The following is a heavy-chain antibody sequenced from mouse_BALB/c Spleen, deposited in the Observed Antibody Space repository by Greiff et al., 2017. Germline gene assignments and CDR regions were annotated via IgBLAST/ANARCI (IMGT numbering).Heavy chain of an antibody. D-gene: IGHD1-1*01. J-gene: IGHJ4*01. Sequence: SGAELARPGASVKLSCKASGYTFTSYWMQWVKQRPGQGLEWIGAIYPGDGDTRYTQKFKGKATLTADKSSSTAYMQLSSLASEDSAVYYCARSAVVAPYYAMDYWGQGTSVTVSS. CDR3: ARSAVVAPYYAMDY. CDR1: GYTFTSYW. V-gene: IGHV1-87*01. CDR2: IYPGDGDT.